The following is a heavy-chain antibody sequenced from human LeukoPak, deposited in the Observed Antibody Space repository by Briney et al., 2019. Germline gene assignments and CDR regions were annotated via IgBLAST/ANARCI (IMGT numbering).Heavy chain of an antibody. D-gene: IGHD6-6*01. Sequence: PGGSLRLSCGGPGFTFSRNAINWVRQTPGKGLEWLSAISSDGRYIYYTDSVKGRFTTSRDNSRNTVYLQMNGLRVEDTAVYSCATVMGSSPSTAYFAYWGQGTLVTVSS. CDR1: GFTFSRNA. J-gene: IGHJ4*02. CDR3: ATVMGSSPSTAYFAY. CDR2: ISSDGRYI. V-gene: IGHV3-23*01.